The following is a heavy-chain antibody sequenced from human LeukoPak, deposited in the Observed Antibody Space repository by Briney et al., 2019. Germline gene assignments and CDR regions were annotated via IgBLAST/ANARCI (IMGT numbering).Heavy chain of an antibody. V-gene: IGHV4-39*01. J-gene: IGHJ4*02. D-gene: IGHD2-2*01. CDR3: ARQLGYCSSTSCYADKVDY. CDR2: IYYSGST. Sequence: SETLSLTCTVSGGSISSSSYYWGWIRQPPGKGLEWIGSIYYSGSTYYNPSLKSRVTISVDTSKNQSSLNLSSVTAADTAVYYCARQLGYCSSTSCYADKVDYWGQGTLVTVSS. CDR1: GGSISSSSYY.